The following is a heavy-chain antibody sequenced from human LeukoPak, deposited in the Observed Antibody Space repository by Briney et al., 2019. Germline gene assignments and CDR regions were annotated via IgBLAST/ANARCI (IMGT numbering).Heavy chain of an antibody. CDR1: GFTFSSYW. CDR2: ISNDGSST. D-gene: IGHD1-1*01. CDR3: ASAVAYTWGLFDY. J-gene: IGHJ4*02. Sequence: GGSLRLSCAASGFTFSSYWMQWVRQAPGKGLVWVSRISNDGSSTNYADSVKGRFTISRDNAKNTVYLQMNSLRAEDTAVYYCASAVAYTWGLFDYWGQGTLVTVSS. V-gene: IGHV3-74*01.